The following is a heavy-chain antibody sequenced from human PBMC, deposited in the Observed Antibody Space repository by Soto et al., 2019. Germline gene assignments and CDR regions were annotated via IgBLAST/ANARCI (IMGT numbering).Heavy chain of an antibody. CDR3: ARDQVGGIVVVPAAENWFDP. V-gene: IGHV1-69*13. CDR2: IIPIFGTA. CDR1: GGTFSGYA. J-gene: IGHJ5*02. D-gene: IGHD2-2*01. Sequence: ASVKVSCKASGGTFSGYAISWVRQAPGQGLEWMGGIIPIFGTANYAQKFQGRVTITADESTSTAYMELNSLRSEDTAVYYCARDQVGGIVVVPAAENWFDPWGQGTLVTVSS.